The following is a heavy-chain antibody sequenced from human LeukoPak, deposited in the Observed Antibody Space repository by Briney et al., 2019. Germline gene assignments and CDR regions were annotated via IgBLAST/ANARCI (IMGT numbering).Heavy chain of an antibody. D-gene: IGHD5-24*01. V-gene: IGHV4-34*01. CDR1: GGSFSGYY. J-gene: IGHJ2*01. CDR2: INHSGST. CDR3: ARGGDGYNYHNWYFDL. Sequence: SETLSLTCAVHGGSFSGYYWSWIRQPPGKGLEWIGEINHSGSTNYSPSLKSRVTISVDTSKKQFSLNLSSVTAADTAVYYCARGGDGYNYHNWYFDLWGRGTLVTVSS.